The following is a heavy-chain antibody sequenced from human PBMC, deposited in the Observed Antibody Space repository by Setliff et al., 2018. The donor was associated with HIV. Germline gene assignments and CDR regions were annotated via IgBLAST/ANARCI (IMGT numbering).Heavy chain of an antibody. CDR2: INTVTGNP. J-gene: IGHJ4*02. CDR1: GYTFNSYG. D-gene: IGHD2-15*01. Sequence: ASVKVSCKASGYTFNSYGINWVRQAPGQGLEWMGWINTVTGNPTYAQGFTGRFVFSLDTSVSTAYLQISSIKAEDSAVYYCARRMEMTPIGYWGQGTLVTVSS. V-gene: IGHV7-4-1*02. CDR3: ARRMEMTPIGY.